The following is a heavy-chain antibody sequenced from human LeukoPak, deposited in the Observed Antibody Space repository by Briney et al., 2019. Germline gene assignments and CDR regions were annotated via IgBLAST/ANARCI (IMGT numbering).Heavy chain of an antibody. J-gene: IGHJ4*02. V-gene: IGHV1-24*01. CDR3: ATVRRNNDPMYYFDY. CDR1: GYTLTELS. CDR2: FDPEDGET. D-gene: IGHD1/OR15-1a*01. Sequence: GASVKVSCKVSGYTLTELSMHWVRQAPGKGLEWMGGFDPEDGETVYAQKFQGRVTMTEDTSTDTAYMELSSLRSEDTAVYYCATVRRNNDPMYYFDYRGQGTLVTVSS.